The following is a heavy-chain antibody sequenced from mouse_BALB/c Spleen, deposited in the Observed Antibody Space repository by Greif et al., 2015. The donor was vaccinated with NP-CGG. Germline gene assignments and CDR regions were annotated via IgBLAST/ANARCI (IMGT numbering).Heavy chain of an antibody. J-gene: IGHJ4*01. Sequence: VMLVESGPDLVAPSQSLSITCTVSGFSLTYYGVHWIRQPPGKGLEWLVVIWSDGSTTYNSALKSRLSISKDNSKSXVFLKMDSLQTDDTALYYCARQLSYGMDYWGQGTSVTVSS. CDR2: IWSDGST. V-gene: IGHV2-6-2*01. CDR1: GFSLTYYG. CDR3: ARQLSYGMDY.